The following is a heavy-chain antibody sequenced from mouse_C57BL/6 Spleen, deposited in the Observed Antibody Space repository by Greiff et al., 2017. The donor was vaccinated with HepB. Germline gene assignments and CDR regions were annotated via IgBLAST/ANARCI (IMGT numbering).Heavy chain of an antibody. CDR1: GYSFTGYY. CDR2: INPSTGGT. CDR3: AREGLRPAFAY. J-gene: IGHJ3*01. Sequence: EVQLQESGPELVKPGASVKISCKASGYSFTGYYMNWVKQSPEKSLEWIGEINPSTGGTTYNQKFKAKATLTVDKSSSTAYMQLKSLTSEDSAVYYCAREGLRPAFAYWGQGTLVTVSA. D-gene: IGHD2-4*01. V-gene: IGHV1-42*01.